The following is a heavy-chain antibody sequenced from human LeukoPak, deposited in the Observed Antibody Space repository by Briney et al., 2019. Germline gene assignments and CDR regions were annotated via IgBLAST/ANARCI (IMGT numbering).Heavy chain of an antibody. D-gene: IGHD2-15*01. V-gene: IGHV3-48*02. Sequence: GGSLRLPCAASGFTFSSYGMNWVRQAPGKGLEWVAYISSSSSSIYYADSVRGRFTISRDNAKNSLYLEMNSLRDEDTAVYYCATSRGYDFDYWGQGTLVTVSS. CDR2: ISSSSSSI. J-gene: IGHJ4*02. CDR1: GFTFSSYG. CDR3: ATSRGYDFDY.